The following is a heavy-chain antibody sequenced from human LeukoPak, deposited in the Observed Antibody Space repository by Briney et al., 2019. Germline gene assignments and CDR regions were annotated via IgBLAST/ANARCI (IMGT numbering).Heavy chain of an antibody. CDR2: IYYRGNT. CDR3: ERGVGALGY. Sequence: PSETLSLTCSVSGGSITNYYWSWIRQPPGRGLEWIGYIYYRGNTYYNASLKSRVTISVDTSQNEVSLNLTSVTAADTAVYYCERGVGALGYWGQGTLVTVSS. J-gene: IGHJ4*02. V-gene: IGHV4-59*01. CDR1: GGSITNYY. D-gene: IGHD4/OR15-4a*01.